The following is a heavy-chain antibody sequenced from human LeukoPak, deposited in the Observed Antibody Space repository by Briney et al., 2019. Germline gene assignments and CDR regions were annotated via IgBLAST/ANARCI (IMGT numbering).Heavy chain of an antibody. J-gene: IGHJ4*02. Sequence: SETLSLTCTVSGDSFSSYHWTWIRQPAGKGLEWIGRIYTGGTTNYNPSLKSRVSMSIDTSKNQFSLKLGSVTAADTAVYYCARQRGYNYGYFDYWGQGTLVTV. V-gene: IGHV4-4*07. CDR1: GDSFSSYH. CDR3: ARQRGYNYGYFDY. CDR2: IYTGGTT. D-gene: IGHD5-18*01.